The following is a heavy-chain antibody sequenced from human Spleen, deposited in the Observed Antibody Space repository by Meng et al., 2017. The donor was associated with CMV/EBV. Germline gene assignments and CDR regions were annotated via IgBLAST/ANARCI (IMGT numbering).Heavy chain of an antibody. J-gene: IGHJ4*02. Sequence: GSRFTFSSYYMNWVRQAPGKGLEWVSSISSSSSYIYYADSVKGRFTISRDNAKKSLYLQMNSLRAEDTAVYYCARDFSTAELSLDYWGQGTLVTVSS. D-gene: IGHD2/OR15-2a*01. V-gene: IGHV3-21*01. CDR3: ARDFSTAELSLDY. CDR1: RFTFSSYY. CDR2: ISSSSSYI.